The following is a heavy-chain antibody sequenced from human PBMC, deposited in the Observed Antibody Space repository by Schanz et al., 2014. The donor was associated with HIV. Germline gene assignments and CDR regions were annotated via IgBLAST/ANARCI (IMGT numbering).Heavy chain of an antibody. J-gene: IGHJ6*02. V-gene: IGHV1-2*02. Sequence: QVQVVQSGAEVKEPGASVKVSCKASGYTFSGHYLHWVRQAPGQGLEWMGWINPNSGGTNYAQKFQGRVTISRDTSISTAYMELSSLRSADTAVYFCARAAFSSEYYYGMDVWGQGTTVTVSS. CDR1: GYTFSGHY. D-gene: IGHD3-3*02. CDR3: ARAAFSSEYYYGMDV. CDR2: INPNSGGT.